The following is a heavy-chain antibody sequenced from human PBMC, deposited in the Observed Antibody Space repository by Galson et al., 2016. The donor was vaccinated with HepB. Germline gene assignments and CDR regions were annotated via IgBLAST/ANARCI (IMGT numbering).Heavy chain of an antibody. CDR2: IIPIFETA. Sequence: SVKVSCKASGDTFRDKTFSWVRQAPGQGLEWMGGIIPIFETADYAPKFQGRLTLTADESTTTVYMELSSLRSDDTAVYYCARVATSDCSSSNGYAGDFEYWGQGSLVTVSS. CDR3: ARVATSDCSSSNGYAGDFEY. D-gene: IGHD2-2*01. V-gene: IGHV1-69*13. J-gene: IGHJ4*02. CDR1: GDTFRDKT.